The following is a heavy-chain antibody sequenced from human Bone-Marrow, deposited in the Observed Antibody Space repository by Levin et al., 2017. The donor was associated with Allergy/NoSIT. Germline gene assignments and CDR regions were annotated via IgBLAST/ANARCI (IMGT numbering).Heavy chain of an antibody. J-gene: IGHJ4*02. CDR1: GFSFSRCW. D-gene: IGHD4-23*01. CDR3: AENGGNAD. CDR2: INQDGSKK. V-gene: IGHV3-7*01. Sequence: LSLTCAASGFSFSRCWMSWVRQAPRKGLEWVATINQDGSKKYYVDSVKGRFTISRDNAKNSLYLQMNSLRAEDTAMYYCAENGGNADWGQGTLVTVSS.